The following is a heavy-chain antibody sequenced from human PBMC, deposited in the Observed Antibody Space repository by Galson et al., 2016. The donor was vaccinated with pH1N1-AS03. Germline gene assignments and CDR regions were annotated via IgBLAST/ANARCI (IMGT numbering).Heavy chain of an antibody. CDR2: MYANSGNT. Sequence: SVKASCKASGYSFSSYDINWVRRAPGQGLQWMGWMYANSGNTAYAQKFQGRVTITRNASTTTAYMELSGLRSDDTAVYYCARASLTRGKETLWGQGTLVTVS. CDR3: ARASLTRGKETL. J-gene: IGHJ4*02. CDR1: GYSFSSYD. V-gene: IGHV1-8*03. D-gene: IGHD4/OR15-4a*01.